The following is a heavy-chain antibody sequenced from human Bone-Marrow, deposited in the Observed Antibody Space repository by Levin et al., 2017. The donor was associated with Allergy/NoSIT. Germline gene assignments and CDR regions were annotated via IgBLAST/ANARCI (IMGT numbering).Heavy chain of an antibody. CDR2: ISGDIVNT. Sequence: GGSLRLSCTGSGFIFSSYGMNWVRQAPGKGLEWVSGISGDIVNTYYADSVKGRFTVSRDNSKSTLYLQLNNLRVGDTAMYYCAKDRGFGSGTYGAFDFWGQGTKVTVSS. V-gene: IGHV3-23*01. D-gene: IGHD3-10*01. J-gene: IGHJ3*01. CDR1: GFIFSSYG. CDR3: AKDRGFGSGTYGAFDF.